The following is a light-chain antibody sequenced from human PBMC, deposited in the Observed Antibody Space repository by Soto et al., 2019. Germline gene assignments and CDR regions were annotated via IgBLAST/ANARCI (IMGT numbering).Light chain of an antibody. V-gene: IGKV1-5*01. CDR2: DAS. Sequence: DIHMTQSPSTLSASVGDRVTVTCRASQHITTWLAWYQQKPGEAPKLLISDASSLQSGVPSRFSGTGSGTEFTLTISRLQPDDFATYYCQHYSNYPFTFGPGTKVDIK. J-gene: IGKJ3*01. CDR1: QHITTW. CDR3: QHYSNYPFT.